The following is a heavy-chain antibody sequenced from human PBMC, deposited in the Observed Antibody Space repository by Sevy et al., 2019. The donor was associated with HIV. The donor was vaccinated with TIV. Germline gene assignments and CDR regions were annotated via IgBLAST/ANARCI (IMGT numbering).Heavy chain of an antibody. CDR3: ARVRGYGGSEAWFDP. Sequence: GGSLRLSCAASGFTFSDYYMSWIRQAPGKGLEWVSSISRSGSTINYAASVKGRFTISRDNAKNSLYLQMNSLRAEDTAVYYCARVRGYGGSEAWFDPWGQGTLVTVSS. J-gene: IGHJ5*02. CDR1: GFTFSDYY. D-gene: IGHD2-15*01. V-gene: IGHV3-11*01. CDR2: ISRSGSTI.